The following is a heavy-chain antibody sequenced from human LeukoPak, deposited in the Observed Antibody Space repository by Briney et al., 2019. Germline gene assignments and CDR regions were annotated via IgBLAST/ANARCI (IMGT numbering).Heavy chain of an antibody. CDR2: ISSSGSTI. CDR3: ARDPSGLVPLLYFDY. CDR1: GFTFSDYY. Sequence: GGPLRLSCAASGFTFSDYYMSWIRQAPGKGLEWVSNISSSGSTIYYADSVKGRFTISRDNAKNSLYLQMNSLRAEDTAVYYCARDPSGLVPLLYFDYWGQGTLVTVSS. D-gene: IGHD3-10*01. J-gene: IGHJ4*02. V-gene: IGHV3-11*01.